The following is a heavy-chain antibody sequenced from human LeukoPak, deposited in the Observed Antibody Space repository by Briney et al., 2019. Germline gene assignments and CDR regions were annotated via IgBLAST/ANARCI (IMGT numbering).Heavy chain of an antibody. CDR3: ARAAGGDILTGYYSIDY. CDR2: INPSGGST. CDR1: GYTFTSYY. J-gene: IGHJ4*02. D-gene: IGHD3-9*01. V-gene: IGHV1-46*01. Sequence: ASVKVSCKASGYTFTSYYMHWVRQAPGQGLEWMGIINPSGGSTSYAQKFQGRVTMTRDTSTSTAYMELSSLRSEDTAVYYCARAAGGDILTGYYSIDYWGQGTLVTVSS.